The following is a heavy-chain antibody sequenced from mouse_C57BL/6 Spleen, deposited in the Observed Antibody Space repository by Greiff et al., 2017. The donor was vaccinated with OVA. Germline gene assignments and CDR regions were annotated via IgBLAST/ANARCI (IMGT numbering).Heavy chain of an antibody. CDR1: GFTFSSYT. V-gene: IGHV5-9*01. CDR2: ISGGGGNT. Sequence: EVKVEESGGGLVKPGGSLKLSCAASGFTFSSYTMSWVRQTPEKRLEWVATISGGGGNTYYPDSVKGRFTISRDNAKNTLYLQMSSLRSEDTALYYCARQGNYYGSSPFDYWGQGTTLTVSS. CDR3: ARQGNYYGSSPFDY. J-gene: IGHJ2*01. D-gene: IGHD1-1*01.